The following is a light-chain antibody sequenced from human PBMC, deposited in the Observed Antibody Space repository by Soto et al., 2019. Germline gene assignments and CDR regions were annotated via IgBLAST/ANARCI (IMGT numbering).Light chain of an antibody. V-gene: IGLV1-40*01. CDR3: QSSDTSLSASV. Sequence: QSVLTQPPSVSGAPGQRVTISCTGSRSNIGAGYAVHWYQQLPGTAPKLLIYDNTNRPSGVPDRFSASESGTSASLAITGLQSDDEADYYCQSSDTSLSASVFGGGTKLTVL. CDR1: RSNIGAGYA. CDR2: DNT. J-gene: IGLJ2*01.